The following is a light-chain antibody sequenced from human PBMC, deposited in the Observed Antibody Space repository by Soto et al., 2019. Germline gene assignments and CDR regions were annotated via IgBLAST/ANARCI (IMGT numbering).Light chain of an antibody. CDR1: QGISSY. CDR2: TAS. J-gene: IGKJ4*01. Sequence: IQLTQSPSSLSASVGDRVTITCRASQGISSYLVWYQQKPGKAPKLLIYTASTLQSGVPSRFSGSGSGTDFTLTISSLQPEDFATYYCQQLSSYPLTFGGGTKVDIK. CDR3: QQLSSYPLT. V-gene: IGKV1-9*01.